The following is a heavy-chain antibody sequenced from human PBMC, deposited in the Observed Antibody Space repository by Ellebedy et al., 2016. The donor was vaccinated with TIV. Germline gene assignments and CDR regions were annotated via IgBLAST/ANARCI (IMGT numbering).Heavy chain of an antibody. V-gene: IGHV1-18*01. D-gene: IGHD3-3*01. CDR1: GYTFTSYG. CDR2: ISAYNGNT. Sequence: ASVKVSXXASGYTFTSYGISWVRQAPGQGLEWMGWISAYNGNTNYAQKLQGRVTMTTDTSTSTAYMELRSLRSDDTAVYYCARDGVRFLEWFYHWFDPWGQGTLVTVSS. J-gene: IGHJ5*02. CDR3: ARDGVRFLEWFYHWFDP.